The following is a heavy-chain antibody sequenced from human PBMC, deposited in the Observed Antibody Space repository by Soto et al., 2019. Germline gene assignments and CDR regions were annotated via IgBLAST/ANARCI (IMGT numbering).Heavy chain of an antibody. CDR1: GYTFSDHY. CDR2: VRNRGGGYIT. Sequence: MQLVESGGDLVQPGGSLKLSCVGSGYTFSDHYMDWVRQAPGKGLEWVGRVRNRGGGYITQYAAYVRGRFTVSRDDSKDSLYLEMNGLNIEVTAVYYCSRAAYGHGFDIWCQGTVVTVSS. V-gene: IGHV3-72*01. CDR3: SRAAYGHGFDI. D-gene: IGHD4-17*01. J-gene: IGHJ3*02.